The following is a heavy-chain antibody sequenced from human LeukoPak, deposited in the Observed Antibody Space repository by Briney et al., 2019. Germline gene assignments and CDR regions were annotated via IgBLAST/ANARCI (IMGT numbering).Heavy chain of an antibody. J-gene: IGHJ4*02. CDR3: ARGVGSGYFDY. V-gene: IGHV3-23*01. CDR1: GLIFHSYA. CDR2: ILGGGGT. Sequence: GGSLRLSCAASGLIFHSYALVWIRRAPGKGPEWVSAILGGGGTFYADAVKGRFTISRDNSKNTLYLQMNSLRAEDTAVYYCARGVGSGYFDYWGQGTLVTVSS. D-gene: IGHD2-8*02.